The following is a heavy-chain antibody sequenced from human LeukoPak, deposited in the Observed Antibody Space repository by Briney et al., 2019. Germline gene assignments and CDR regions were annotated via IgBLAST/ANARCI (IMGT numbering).Heavy chain of an antibody. D-gene: IGHD6-19*01. CDR2: IWYDGSNK. V-gene: IGHV3-33*01. J-gene: IGHJ4*02. CDR3: ARGTVAGPHSYFDY. CDR1: GFTFSSYG. Sequence: GGSLRLSCAASGFTFSSYGMHWVRQAPGKGLEWVAVIWYDGSNKYYADSVKGRFTISRDNSKNTLYLQMNSLRAEDTAVYYCARGTVAGPHSYFDYWGQGTLVTVSS.